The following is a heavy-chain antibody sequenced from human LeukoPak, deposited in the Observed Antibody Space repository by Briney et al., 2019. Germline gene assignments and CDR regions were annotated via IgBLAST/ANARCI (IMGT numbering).Heavy chain of an antibody. V-gene: IGHV3-23*01. CDR1: GSTFSSYA. Sequence: GGSLRLSCAASGSTFSSYAMSWVRQAPGKGLEWVSAISGSGGSTYYADSVKGRFTISRDNSKNTLYLQMNSLRAEDTAVYYCARDRRQYSSSFYYYGMDVWGQGTTVTVSS. J-gene: IGHJ6*02. D-gene: IGHD6-6*01. CDR3: ARDRRQYSSSFYYYGMDV. CDR2: ISGSGGST.